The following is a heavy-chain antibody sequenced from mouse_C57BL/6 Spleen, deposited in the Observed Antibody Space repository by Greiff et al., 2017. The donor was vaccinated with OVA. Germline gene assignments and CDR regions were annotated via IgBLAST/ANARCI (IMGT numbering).Heavy chain of an antibody. CDR1: GFNIKDDY. D-gene: IGHD2-1*01. Sequence: EVKVVESGAELVRPGASVKLSCTASGFNIKDDYMHWVKQRPEQGLEWIGWIDPENGDTEYASKFQGKATITADTSSNTAYLQLSSLTSEDTAVYYCTTYYGRDFDYWGQGTTLTVSS. V-gene: IGHV14-4*01. CDR3: TTYYGRDFDY. J-gene: IGHJ2*01. CDR2: IDPENGDT.